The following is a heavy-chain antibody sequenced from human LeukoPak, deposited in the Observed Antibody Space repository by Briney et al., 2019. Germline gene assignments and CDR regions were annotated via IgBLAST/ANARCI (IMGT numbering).Heavy chain of an antibody. CDR1: GYTFTGYY. CDR3: ARDKYYDDVWGSYRPDY. D-gene: IGHD3-16*02. Sequence: ASVKVSCKASGYTFTGYYMHWVRQAPGQGLEWMGRINPNSGGTNYAQAFQGRVTMTRDTSISTAYMELSRLRYDDTAVYYCARDKYYDDVWGSYRPDYWGQGTLVTVAS. J-gene: IGHJ4*02. V-gene: IGHV1-2*06. CDR2: INPNSGGT.